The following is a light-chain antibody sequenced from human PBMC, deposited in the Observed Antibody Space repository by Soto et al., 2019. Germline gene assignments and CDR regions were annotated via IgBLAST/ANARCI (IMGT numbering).Light chain of an antibody. Sequence: DIQMTQSPSSLSASIGDRVTITCRASQTVNTYLHWYQQKPGKAPKLLIYAASNLQSGVPSRFSGSGSGTNFTLSLNSLQPEDFENSYCQQGYSNPWTFGQGTKV. CDR3: QQGYSNPWT. J-gene: IGKJ1*01. CDR2: AAS. CDR1: QTVNTY. V-gene: IGKV1-39*01.